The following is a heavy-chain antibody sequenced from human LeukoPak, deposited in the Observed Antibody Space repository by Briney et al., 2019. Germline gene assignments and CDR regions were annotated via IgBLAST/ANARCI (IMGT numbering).Heavy chain of an antibody. V-gene: IGHV4-4*02. CDR1: GVSISSSYW. Sequence: SGTLSLTCAVSGVSISSSYWWNWVRQPPGKGLEWIGEIYHTGSTNYNPSLKSRVTISVDKSKNQFSLKLDSVTAADTAVYYCAKTGYSSAWFDYWGQGTLVTVSS. CDR2: IYHTGST. CDR3: AKTGYSSAWFDY. J-gene: IGHJ4*02. D-gene: IGHD6-25*01.